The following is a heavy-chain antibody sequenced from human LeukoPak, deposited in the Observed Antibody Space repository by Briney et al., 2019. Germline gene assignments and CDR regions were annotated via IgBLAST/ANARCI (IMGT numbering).Heavy chain of an antibody. CDR2: IIPVLGIA. J-gene: IGHJ3*02. Sequence: SVKVSCKASGGTFSSYTISWVRQAPGQGLEWMGRIIPVLGIANYAQKFQGRVTITADKSTSTAYMELSSLRSEDTAVYYCASPRALYCSSTSCQTANGAFDIWGQGTMVTASS. CDR3: ASPRALYCSSTSCQTANGAFDI. V-gene: IGHV1-69*02. D-gene: IGHD2-2*01. CDR1: GGTFSSYT.